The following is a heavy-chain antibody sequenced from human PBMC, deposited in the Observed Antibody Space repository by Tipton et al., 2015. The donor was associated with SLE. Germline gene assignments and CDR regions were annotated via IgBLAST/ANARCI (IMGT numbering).Heavy chain of an antibody. CDR3: ARVYSSNWYDYYYMDV. CDR2: ITSSSSYI. D-gene: IGHD6-13*01. J-gene: IGHJ6*03. CDR1: GFTFSSYS. V-gene: IGHV3-21*01. Sequence: SLRLSCAASGFTFSSYSMNWVRQAPGKGLEWVSSITSSSSYIYYADSVKGRFTISRDNAKNSLYLQMNSLRAEDTAVYYCARVYSSNWYDYYYMDVRGKGTTVTVSS.